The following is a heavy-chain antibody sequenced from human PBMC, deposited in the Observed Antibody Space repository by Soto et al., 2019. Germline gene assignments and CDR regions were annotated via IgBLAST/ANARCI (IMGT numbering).Heavy chain of an antibody. CDR3: ARDGVHSAQYYFDY. CDR2: IKQDGSEK. Sequence: PGGSLRLSCAASGFTFSSYWMSWVRQAPGKGLEWVANIKQDGSEKYYVDSVKGRFTISRDNAKNSLYLQMNSLRAEDTAVYYCARDGVHSAQYYFDYWGQGTLVTVSS. D-gene: IGHD1-26*01. CDR1: GFTFSSYW. V-gene: IGHV3-7*01. J-gene: IGHJ4*02.